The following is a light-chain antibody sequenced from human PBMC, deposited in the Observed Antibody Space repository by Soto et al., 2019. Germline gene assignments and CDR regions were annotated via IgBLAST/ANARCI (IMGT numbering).Light chain of an antibody. CDR2: DAS. CDR1: QTIGSN. Sequence: EIVMTQSPVTLSVSPGERATLSCRASQTIGSNLAWYQQKHGQPPRLLIYDASTRATDVRVRFTGSGSATEFTFTISSLKSEDFALYYCQQYNNWPPTWTFGQGTKVDTK. CDR3: QQYNNWPPTWT. J-gene: IGKJ1*01. V-gene: IGKV3-15*01.